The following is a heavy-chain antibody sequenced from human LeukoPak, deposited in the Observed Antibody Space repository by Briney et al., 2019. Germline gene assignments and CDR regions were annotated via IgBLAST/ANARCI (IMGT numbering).Heavy chain of an antibody. V-gene: IGHV3-21*05. CDR1: GFPFSTYS. D-gene: IGHD2-15*01. CDR3: VRDHYWAFDY. Sequence: GGSLRLSCAASGFPFSTYSMNWVRQAPGKGLEWIAYIRGSGNDIYYADSVKGRFTISRDNAKNSLSLEMNSLRAEDTAVYYCVRDHYWAFDYWGQGTLVTVSS. J-gene: IGHJ4*02. CDR2: IRGSGNDI.